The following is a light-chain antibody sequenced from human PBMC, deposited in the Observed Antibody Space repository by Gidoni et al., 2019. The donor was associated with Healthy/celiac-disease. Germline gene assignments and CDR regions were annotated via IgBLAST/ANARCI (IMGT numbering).Light chain of an antibody. CDR3: QQSYSTPGT. CDR1: QSISSY. Sequence: DIQMTQSPSSLSSSVGDRVTITCRSSQSISSYLNWNQQKPGKAPKLLIYAASSLQSGVPSRVSGRGSGTDFTHTISSLQPEDFATYYCQQSYSTPGTFXPXTKVXIK. J-gene: IGKJ3*01. CDR2: AAS. V-gene: IGKV1-39*01.